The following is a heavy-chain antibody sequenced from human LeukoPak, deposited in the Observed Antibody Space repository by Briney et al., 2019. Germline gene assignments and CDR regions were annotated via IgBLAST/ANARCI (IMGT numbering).Heavy chain of an antibody. CDR3: AREGSSTSHNWFDP. J-gene: IGHJ5*02. D-gene: IGHD2-2*01. V-gene: IGHV1-69*01. Sequence: EASVKVSCKASGGTFSSYAISWVRQAPGQGLEWMGGIIPIFGTANYAQKFQGRVTITADESTSTAYMELSSLRSEDTVVYYCAREGSSTSHNWFDPWGQGTLVTVSS. CDR2: IIPIFGTA. CDR1: GGTFSSYA.